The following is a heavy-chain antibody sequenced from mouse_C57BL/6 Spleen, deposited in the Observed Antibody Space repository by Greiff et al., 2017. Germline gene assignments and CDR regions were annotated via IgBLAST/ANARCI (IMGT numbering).Heavy chain of an antibody. Sequence: VQLQQSGPGLVQPSQSLSITCTVSGFSLTSYGVHWVRQSPGKGLEWLGVIWSGGSTDYNAAFISRLSISKDNSKSQVFFKMNNLQADDTAIYYCARNSPSTGFDYWGQGTTLTVSS. CDR2: IWSGGST. D-gene: IGHD4-1*02. CDR3: ARNSPSTGFDY. J-gene: IGHJ2*01. V-gene: IGHV2-2*01. CDR1: GFSLTSYG.